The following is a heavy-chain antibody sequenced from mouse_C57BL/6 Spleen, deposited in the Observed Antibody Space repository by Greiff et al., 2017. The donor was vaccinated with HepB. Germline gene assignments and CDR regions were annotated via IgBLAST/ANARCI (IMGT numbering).Heavy chain of an antibody. CDR3: ARSRDSSGYRGYAMDY. V-gene: IGHV1-55*01. CDR2: IYPGSGST. Sequence: VQLQQPGAELVKPGASVKMSCKASGYTFTSYWITWVKQRPGQGLEWIGDIYPGSGSTNYNEKFKSKATLTVDTSSSTAYMQLSSLTSEDSAVYYCARSRDSSGYRGYAMDYWGQGTSVTVSS. J-gene: IGHJ4*01. CDR1: GYTFTSYW. D-gene: IGHD3-2*02.